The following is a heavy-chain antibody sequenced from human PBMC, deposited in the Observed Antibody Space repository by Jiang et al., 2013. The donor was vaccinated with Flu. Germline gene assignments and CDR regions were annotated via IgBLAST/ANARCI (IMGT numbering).Heavy chain of an antibody. CDR1: GYSFTSYW. CDR2: SILVTLIP. V-gene: IGHV5-51*01. CDR3: ARHNYGDYGIDY. J-gene: IGHJ4*02. D-gene: IGHD4-17*01. Sequence: KISCKGSGYSFTSYWIGWVRQMPGKAWSGWGSSILVTLIPDTARPSQGQVTISADKSISTAYLQWSSLKASDTAMYYCARHNYGDYGIDYWGQGTLVTVSS.